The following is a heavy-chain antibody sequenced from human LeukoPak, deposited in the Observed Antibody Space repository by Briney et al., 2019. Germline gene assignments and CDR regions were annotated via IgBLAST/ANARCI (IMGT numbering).Heavy chain of an antibody. CDR2: INPNSGGT. Sequence: ASVKVSCKASGYTFTGYYMHRVRQAPGQGLEWMGWINPNSGGTNYAQKFQGRVTMTRDTSISTAYMELSRLRSDDTAVYYCARTRIQLWLGYYYGMDVWGQGTTVTVSS. CDR1: GYTFTGYY. V-gene: IGHV1-2*02. J-gene: IGHJ6*02. D-gene: IGHD5-18*01. CDR3: ARTRIQLWLGYYYGMDV.